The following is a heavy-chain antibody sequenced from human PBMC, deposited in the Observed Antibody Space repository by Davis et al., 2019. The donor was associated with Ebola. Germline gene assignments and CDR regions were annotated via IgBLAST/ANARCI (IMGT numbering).Heavy chain of an antibody. D-gene: IGHD1-26*01. CDR2: ISYDGSNK. Sequence: GESLKISCAASGFTFSSYGMHWVRQAPGKGLEWVAVISYDGSNKYYADSVKDRVTISRDNSKNTLFLEMNSLRAEDTAVYYCVRAGDGGSYLDYWGQGTLLTVSS. CDR1: GFTFSSYG. CDR3: VRAGDGGSYLDY. V-gene: IGHV3-30*03. J-gene: IGHJ4*02.